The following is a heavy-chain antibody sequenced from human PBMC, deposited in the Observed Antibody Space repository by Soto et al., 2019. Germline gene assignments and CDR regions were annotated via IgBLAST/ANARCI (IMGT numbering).Heavy chain of an antibody. Sequence: GGSLRLSCAASGFTFSSYSMHWVRQAPGKGLEWVSAITRNSDIYYADSVKGRFTISRDNAQNSVSLQMDSLRAEDTAVYYCAREETAWPLAYGLDVWGQRTTVTVSS. CDR2: ITRNSDI. J-gene: IGHJ6*02. CDR1: GFTFSSYS. D-gene: IGHD2-21*02. V-gene: IGHV3-21*01. CDR3: AREETAWPLAYGLDV.